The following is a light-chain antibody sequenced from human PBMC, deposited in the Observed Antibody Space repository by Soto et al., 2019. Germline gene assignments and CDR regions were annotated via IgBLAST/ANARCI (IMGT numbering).Light chain of an antibody. J-gene: IGLJ3*02. CDR2: DVS. CDR3: SSYTSSSTRV. CDR1: SSDIGRYNY. V-gene: IGLV2-14*01. Sequence: QSALTQPASVSGSPGQSITISCTGTSSDIGRYNYVSWYQQHPGKAPKLMIYDVSNRPSGVSDRFSGSKSGNTASLTISGLHAEDEADYYCSSYTSSSTRVFGGGTQLTVL.